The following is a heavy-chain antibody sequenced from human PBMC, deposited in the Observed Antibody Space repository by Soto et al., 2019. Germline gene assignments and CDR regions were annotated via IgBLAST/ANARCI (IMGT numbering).Heavy chain of an antibody. CDR3: ARDLYNCNDGSYHGMDV. V-gene: IGHV3-30-3*01. D-gene: IGHD1-20*01. J-gene: IGHJ6*02. Sequence: GGSLRLSCAASGLTFSSYAMHWVRQAPGKGLEWVAVISYDGSNKYYADSVKGRFTISRDSSKNTLYLHMNSLRLKDTAVYYCARDLYNCNDGSYHGMDVWGQGTTVTVSS. CDR1: GLTFSSYA. CDR2: ISYDGSNK.